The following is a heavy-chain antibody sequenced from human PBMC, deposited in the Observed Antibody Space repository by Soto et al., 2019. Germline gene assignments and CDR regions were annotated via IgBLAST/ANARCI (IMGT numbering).Heavy chain of an antibody. Sequence: QVSLVQSGAEVKKPGSSVTVSCKASGGTFSSYAIHWVRQAPGQGLEWMGGIIPMYGPAKYAQRFQGRVTITADESTTTVYMELASVTSQDTAVYYCARVTSMVRGVIDNWFDPWGHGTLVTVSS. CDR3: ARVTSMVRGVIDNWFDP. D-gene: IGHD3-10*01. V-gene: IGHV1-69*01. CDR1: GGTFSSYA. J-gene: IGHJ5*02. CDR2: IIPMYGPA.